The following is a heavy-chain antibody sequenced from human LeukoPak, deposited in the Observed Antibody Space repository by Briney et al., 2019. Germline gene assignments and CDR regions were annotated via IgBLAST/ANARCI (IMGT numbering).Heavy chain of an antibody. CDR3: AREGPGPYYYYMDV. CDR1: GGSISSYY. V-gene: IGHV4-59*12. J-gene: IGHJ6*03. CDR2: IYYSGST. Sequence: PSETLSLTCTVSGGSISSYYWSWIRQPPGKGLEWIGYIYYSGSTNYNPSLKSRVTISVDTSRNQFSLNLSSVTAADTGVYYCAREGPGPYYYYMDVWGKGTTVTISS.